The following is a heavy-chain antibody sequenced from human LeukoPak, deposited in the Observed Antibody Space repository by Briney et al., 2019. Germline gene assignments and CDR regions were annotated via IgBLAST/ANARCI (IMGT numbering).Heavy chain of an antibody. V-gene: IGHV1-69*05. CDR1: GGSFSSEA. D-gene: IGHD2-15*01. J-gene: IGHJ4*02. Sequence: ASVKVSCKAFGGSFSSEAISWGRQAPGPGLEWMGGIIPIFGTANYAQKFQGRVTITTDESTSTAYMEVSSLRSEDTAVYYCGRKAGDCGGGSCYSIDYWGQGTLVTVSS. CDR2: IIPIFGTA. CDR3: GRKAGDCGGGSCYSIDY.